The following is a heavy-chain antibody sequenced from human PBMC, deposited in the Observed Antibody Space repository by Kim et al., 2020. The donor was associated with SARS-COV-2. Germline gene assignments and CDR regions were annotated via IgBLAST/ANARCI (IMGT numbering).Heavy chain of an antibody. CDR3: ARLAVAGTGAYMDV. Sequence: SETLSLTCTVSGGSISSYYWSWIRQPPGKGLEWIGYIYYSGSTNYNPSLKSRVTISVDTSKNQFSLKLSSVTAADTAVYYCARLAVAGTGAYMDVWGQGTTVTVSS. CDR1: GGSISSYY. V-gene: IGHV4-59*01. J-gene: IGHJ6*02. CDR2: IYYSGST. D-gene: IGHD6-19*01.